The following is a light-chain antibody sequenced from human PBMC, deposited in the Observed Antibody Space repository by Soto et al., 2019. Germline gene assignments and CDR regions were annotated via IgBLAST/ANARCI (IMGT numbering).Light chain of an antibody. J-gene: IGKJ5*01. CDR3: QQYGSSPSIT. Sequence: EIVLTQSPGTLSLSPGERATLSCRASQSVSSNYLAWYQQKPGQAPRLLIYGASGRATGIPDRFSGSGSGTDFTLTISRLEPEDFAVFYCQQYGSSPSITFGQGTRLEI. CDR2: GAS. CDR1: QSVSSNY. V-gene: IGKV3-20*01.